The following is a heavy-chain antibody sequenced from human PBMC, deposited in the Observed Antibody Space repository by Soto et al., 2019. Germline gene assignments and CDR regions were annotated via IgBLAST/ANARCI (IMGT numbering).Heavy chain of an antibody. Sequence: QVQLQQWGAGLLKPSETLSLTCVVYGGSLSGYYWSWIRQPPGKGLEWIGEIKDGGLTNYSPSLKSRATISVDRPKNQFSLKLHSVTAADTAVYYCARGQEGVEATHWDQGALVTVSS. V-gene: IGHV4-34*01. D-gene: IGHD5-12*01. J-gene: IGHJ4*02. CDR3: ARGQEGVEATH. CDR1: GGSLSGYY. CDR2: IKDGGLT.